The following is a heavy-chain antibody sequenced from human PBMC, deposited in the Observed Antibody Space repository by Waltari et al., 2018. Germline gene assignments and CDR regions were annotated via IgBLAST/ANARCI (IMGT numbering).Heavy chain of an antibody. Sequence: QLQLQESGPGLVKPSETLSLTCTVSGGSISSSSYYWGWIRQPPGKGLEWIGSIYYSGSTYYNLSLKSRVTISVDTSKNQFSLKLSSVTAADTAVYYCARVDGDDAFDIWGQGTMVTVSS. CDR3: ARVDGDDAFDI. D-gene: IGHD7-27*01. CDR1: GGSISSSSYY. J-gene: IGHJ3*02. CDR2: IYYSGST. V-gene: IGHV4-39*07.